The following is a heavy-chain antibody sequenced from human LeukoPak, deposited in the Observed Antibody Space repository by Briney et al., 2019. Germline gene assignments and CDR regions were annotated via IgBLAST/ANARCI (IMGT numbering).Heavy chain of an antibody. V-gene: IGHV1-2*02. CDR2: INPNKGDT. D-gene: IGHD2-15*01. Sequence: ASVKVSCKASGYTFAGYYIHWVRRAPGQGLEWLGWINPNKGDTKSAQKFRDRVIMTTDTSLTTAYMEVINLSSDDTAVYYCTRSSWDCSSGSCYSNMNFDYWGQGTLVTVPS. J-gene: IGHJ4*02. CDR1: GYTFAGYY. CDR3: TRSSWDCSSGSCYSNMNFDY.